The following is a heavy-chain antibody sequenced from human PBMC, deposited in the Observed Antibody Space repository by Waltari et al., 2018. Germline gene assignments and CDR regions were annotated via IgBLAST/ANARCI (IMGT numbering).Heavy chain of an antibody. CDR1: RDALSEPY. CDR2: VNPNGGGT. V-gene: IGHV1-2*02. Sequence: LVQSGAEVMNPGASVRVSCKASRDALSEPYIHWGRQAPGQGLEWMGWVNPNGGGTNYAQRFAGRITVTWDASITTAYMEFSRLTSGDTAVYFCAREYCGGDCRLFDYWGQGTPVTVSS. D-gene: IGHD2-21*02. J-gene: IGHJ4*02. CDR3: AREYCGGDCRLFDY.